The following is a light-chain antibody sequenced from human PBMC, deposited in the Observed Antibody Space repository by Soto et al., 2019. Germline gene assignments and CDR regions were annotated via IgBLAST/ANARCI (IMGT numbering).Light chain of an antibody. CDR3: SSYTSSSLGV. V-gene: IGLV2-14*01. CDR1: GSDVGGYNY. J-gene: IGLJ2*01. Sequence: QSALTQPASVSGSPGQSITISCTGTGSDVGGYNYVSWYQQHPGKAPKLMIYDVSNRPSGVSNRFSGSKSGNTASLTISGLQAEDEADYYCSSYTSSSLGVFGGGTKLTVL. CDR2: DVS.